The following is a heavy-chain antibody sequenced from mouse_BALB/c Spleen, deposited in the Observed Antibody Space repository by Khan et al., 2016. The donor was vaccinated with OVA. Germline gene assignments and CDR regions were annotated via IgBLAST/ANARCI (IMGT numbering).Heavy chain of an antibody. Sequence: QIQLVQSGPELKKPGETVKISCKASGYTFTNYGMNWMKQAPGKGLKWMGWINTYTGEPTYADDFKGRFAFSLETSASTAYLQINNLKNEDTATYFCASGCHWYFDVWGAGTTVTVSS. CDR2: INTYTGEP. J-gene: IGHJ1*01. CDR1: GYTFTNYG. V-gene: IGHV9-3-1*01. CDR3: ASGCHWYFDV.